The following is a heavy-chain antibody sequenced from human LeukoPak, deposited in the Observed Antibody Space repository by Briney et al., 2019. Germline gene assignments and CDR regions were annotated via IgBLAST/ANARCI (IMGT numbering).Heavy chain of an antibody. CDR2: FDPEDGET. V-gene: IGHV1-24*01. D-gene: IGHD3-22*01. Sequence: GASVKVSCKVSGYTLTELSMHWVRQAPGKGLEWMGGFDPEDGETIYAQKFQGRVTMTEDTSTDTAYMELSSLRSEDTAVYYCARESYYDIGLTPTHDAFDIWGQGTMVTVSS. CDR1: GYTLTELS. J-gene: IGHJ3*02. CDR3: ARESYYDIGLTPTHDAFDI.